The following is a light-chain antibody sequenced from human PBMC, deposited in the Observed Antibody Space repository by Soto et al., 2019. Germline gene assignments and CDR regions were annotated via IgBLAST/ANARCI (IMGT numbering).Light chain of an antibody. CDR3: QQSYSTPPI. V-gene: IGKV1-39*01. CDR2: ATS. Sequence: DIQMTQSPSSLPASVGDRVTMTCRARQSIARDLNWYQQKLGKGPKLLIYATSSLQSGVPSRFSGSGSGTDFTLTISSLQPEDFATYYCQQSYSTPPIFGGGTKVEIK. J-gene: IGKJ4*01. CDR1: QSIARD.